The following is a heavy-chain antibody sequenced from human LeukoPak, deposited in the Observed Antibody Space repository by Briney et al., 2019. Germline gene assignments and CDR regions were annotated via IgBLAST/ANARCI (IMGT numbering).Heavy chain of an antibody. Sequence: SSETLSLTCTVSGGSISSSNWWGWVRQPPGKGLECIGEIYHSGTTNYNPSLKSRVTISVDKSMNHFSLKLNSVTAADTAVYYCASRKLGNDYWGQGTLVTVSS. J-gene: IGHJ4*02. D-gene: IGHD7-27*01. CDR1: GGSISSSNW. CDR3: ASRKLGNDY. CDR2: IYHSGTT. V-gene: IGHV4-4*02.